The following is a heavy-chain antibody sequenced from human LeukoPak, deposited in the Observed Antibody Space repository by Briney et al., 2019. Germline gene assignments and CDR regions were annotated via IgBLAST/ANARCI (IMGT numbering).Heavy chain of an antibody. CDR2: ISAYNGNT. Sequence: ASVKVSCKASGYTFTSYGISWVRQAPGQGLEWMGWISAYNGNTNYAQKFQGRVTMTGDTSISTAYMELSRLTSDDTAVYYCARGRGSYSLDYWGQGTLVTVSS. J-gene: IGHJ4*02. CDR1: GYTFTSYG. CDR3: ARGRGSYSLDY. D-gene: IGHD1-26*01. V-gene: IGHV1-18*01.